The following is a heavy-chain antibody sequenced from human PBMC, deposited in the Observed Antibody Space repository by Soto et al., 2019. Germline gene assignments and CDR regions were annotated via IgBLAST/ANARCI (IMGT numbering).Heavy chain of an antibody. V-gene: IGHV3-30-3*01. Sequence: PGGSLRLSCAASGFTFSSYAMHWVRQAPGKGPEWVAVISYDGSNKYYADSVKGRFTISRDNSKNTLYLQMNSLRAEDTAVYYCARVKGSVSYYYYYGMDVWGQGTTVTVSS. D-gene: IGHD3-10*01. CDR2: ISYDGSNK. CDR3: ARVKGSVSYYYYYGMDV. CDR1: GFTFSSYA. J-gene: IGHJ6*02.